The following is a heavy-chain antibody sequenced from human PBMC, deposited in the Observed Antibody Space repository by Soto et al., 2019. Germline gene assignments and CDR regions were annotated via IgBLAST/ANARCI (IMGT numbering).Heavy chain of an antibody. CDR2: IIPIFGTA. D-gene: IGHD6-6*01. CDR3: ARDSLAARHPPHYGMDV. J-gene: IGHJ6*02. V-gene: IGHV1-69*13. CDR1: GGTFSSYA. Sequence: SVNVSCKASGGTFSSYAISWVRQAPGQGLEWMGGIIPIFGTANYAQKFQGRVTITADESTSTAYMELSSLRSEDTAVYYYARDSLAARHPPHYGMDVWGQGTTVTVSS.